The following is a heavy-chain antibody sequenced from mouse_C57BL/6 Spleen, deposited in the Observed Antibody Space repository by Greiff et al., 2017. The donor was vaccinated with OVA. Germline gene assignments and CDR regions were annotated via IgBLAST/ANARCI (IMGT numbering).Heavy chain of an antibody. CDR1: GYTFTSYW. Sequence: QVQLKQPGAELVRPGSSVKLSCKASGYTFTSYWMHWVKQRPIQGLEWIGNIDPSDSETHYNQKFKDKATLTVDKSSSTAYMQLSSLTSEDSAVYYWVLWLDYAMDYWGLGTSVTVSS. J-gene: IGHJ4*01. V-gene: IGHV1-52*01. D-gene: IGHD2-2*01. CDR3: VLWLDYAMDY. CDR2: IDPSDSET.